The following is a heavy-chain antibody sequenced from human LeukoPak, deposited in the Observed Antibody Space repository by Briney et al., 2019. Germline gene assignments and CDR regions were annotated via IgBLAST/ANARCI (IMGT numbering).Heavy chain of an antibody. Sequence: SETLSLTCTVSGGSISSSSYYWGWIRQPPGKGLEWIGEINHSGSTNYNPSLKSRVTISVDTSKNQFSLKLSSVTAADTAVYYCARRSSRYYYDSSGYYSAEFDYWGQGTLVTVSS. CDR2: INHSGST. J-gene: IGHJ4*02. V-gene: IGHV4-39*07. D-gene: IGHD3-22*01. CDR1: GGSISSSSYY. CDR3: ARRSSRYYYDSSGYYSAEFDY.